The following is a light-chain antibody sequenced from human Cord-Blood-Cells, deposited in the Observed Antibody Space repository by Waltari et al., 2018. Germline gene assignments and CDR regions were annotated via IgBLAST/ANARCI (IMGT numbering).Light chain of an antibody. CDR2: GKN. J-gene: IGLJ3*02. V-gene: IGLV3-19*01. CDR1: SLRSYN. CDR3: NSRDSSGNHLV. Sequence: SSELTQDPAVSVALGQTVRITCQGDSLRSYNASWYQQKPGHAPVLVIYGKNNRPAGIPDRFSGSSSGNTASLTITGAQAEDEADYYCNSRDSSGNHLVFGGGTKLTVL.